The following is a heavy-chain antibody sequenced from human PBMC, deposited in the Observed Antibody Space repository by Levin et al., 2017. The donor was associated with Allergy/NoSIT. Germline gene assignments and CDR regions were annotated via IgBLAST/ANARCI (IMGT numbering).Heavy chain of an antibody. CDR3: ARIIAGRDTLDY. J-gene: IGHJ4*02. Sequence: QTLSLTCTFSGFSLSTSGMCVSWIRQPPGKALEWLARIDWDDDKYYSTSLKTRLTISKDTSKNQVVLTMTNMDPVDTATYYCARIIAGRDTLDYWGQGTLVTVSS. D-gene: IGHD2-21*02. CDR1: GFSLSTSGMC. V-gene: IGHV2-70*11. CDR2: IDWDDDK.